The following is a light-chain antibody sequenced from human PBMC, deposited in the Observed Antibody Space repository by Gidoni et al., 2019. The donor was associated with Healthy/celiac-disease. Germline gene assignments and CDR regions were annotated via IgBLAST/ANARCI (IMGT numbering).Light chain of an antibody. CDR1: QSILYSSNNKNY. CDR2: WAS. J-gene: IGKJ3*01. Sequence: DIVMTQSPDSLAVSLGERATSNCKSSQSILYSSNNKNYLAWYQQKPGQPPKLLIYWASTRESGVPDRFSGSGSGTDFTLTISSLQAEDVAVYYCQQYYSTPPTFGPGTKVEIK. CDR3: QQYYSTPPT. V-gene: IGKV4-1*01.